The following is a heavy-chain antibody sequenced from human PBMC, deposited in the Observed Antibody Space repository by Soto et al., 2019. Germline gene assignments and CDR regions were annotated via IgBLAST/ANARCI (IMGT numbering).Heavy chain of an antibody. CDR1: GLTFGSRA. Sequence: EVQLLESGGDLTQPGGSLRLSCVASGLTFGSRAMSWVRQAPGEGLQWVSTITDTGGDAKYADSVRGRFVISRDNSKKILYLQMTSLTAEDSAMYFCARGLTDSYPGSRIFDFWGRGTLVTVSS. CDR2: ITDTGGDA. V-gene: IGHV3-23*01. CDR3: ARGLTDSYPGSRIFDF. J-gene: IGHJ4*02. D-gene: IGHD3-10*01.